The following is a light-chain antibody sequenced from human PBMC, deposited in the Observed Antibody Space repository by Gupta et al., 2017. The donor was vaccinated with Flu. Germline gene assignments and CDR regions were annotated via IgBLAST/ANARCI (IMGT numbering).Light chain of an antibody. CDR1: QGIRND. V-gene: IGKV1-6*01. CDR2: AAS. CDR3: RQKDNYPRT. Sequence: AIQMTQSASSLCASVGDRVTITCRASQGIRNDIGWYHHKPGKAPKLLIHAASMLQSGVPSRFSGSGSGTDLTLTISSLQREDFAPYCSRQKDNYPRTFGQGTKVEIK. J-gene: IGKJ1*01.